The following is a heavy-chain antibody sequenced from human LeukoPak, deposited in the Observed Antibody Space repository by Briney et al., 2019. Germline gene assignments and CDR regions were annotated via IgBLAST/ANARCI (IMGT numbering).Heavy chain of an antibody. V-gene: IGHV4-34*01. J-gene: IGHJ5*02. CDR3: ARGRAPVVVAAMGDWFDP. D-gene: IGHD2-15*01. CDR1: GGSFSGYY. CDR2: INHSGST. Sequence: SETLSLTCAVYGGSFSGYYWSWIRQPPGKGLEWIGEINHSGSTNYNPSLKSRVTISVDTSKNQFSLKLSSVTAADTAVYYCARGRAPVVVAAMGDWFDPWGQGTLVTVSS.